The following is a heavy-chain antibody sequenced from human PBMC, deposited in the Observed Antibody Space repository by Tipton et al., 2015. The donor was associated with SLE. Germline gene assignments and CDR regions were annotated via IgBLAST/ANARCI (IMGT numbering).Heavy chain of an antibody. V-gene: IGHV4-61*02. D-gene: IGHD6-19*01. J-gene: IGHJ2*01. CDR3: ASSSGWDPLWYFDL. Sequence: GLVKPSETLSLTCTVSGGSIISGGYYWSWIRQPAGKGLEWIGLIYSSGSTNYNPSLKSRVTMSVDKSRNQFSLQLRSVTAADTAVYYCASSSGWDPLWYFDLWGRGTLVTVSS. CDR1: GGSIISGGYY. CDR2: IYSSGST.